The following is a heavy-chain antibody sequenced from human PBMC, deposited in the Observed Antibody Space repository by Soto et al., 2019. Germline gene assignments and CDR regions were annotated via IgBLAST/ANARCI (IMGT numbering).Heavy chain of an antibody. Sequence: WETLSLTCAVSGGSVSGYFLSWIRQPPGKGLEWIAEINHSGTTSYSPSLDSRVTTSVDTSKNQFSLRLSSGTAADTAIYYCARRYCSDSYCSYFDYWGRGTLVTVSS. J-gene: IGHJ4*02. CDR3: ARRYCSDSYCSYFDY. CDR2: INHSGTT. D-gene: IGHD2-15*01. V-gene: IGHV4-34*01. CDR1: GGSVSGYF.